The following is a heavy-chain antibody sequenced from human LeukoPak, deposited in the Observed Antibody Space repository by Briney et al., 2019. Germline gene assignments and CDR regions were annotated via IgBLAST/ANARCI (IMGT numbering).Heavy chain of an antibody. Sequence: ASVKVSCKASGYTFTSYYMHWVRQAPGQGLEWMGIINPRGGSTSYAQKFQGRVTMNRDTSTSTVYMELSSLRSEDTAVYYCARDLKAVAAIFDYWGQGTLVTVSS. J-gene: IGHJ4*02. CDR3: ARDLKAVAAIFDY. CDR1: GYTFTSYY. D-gene: IGHD6-19*01. CDR2: INPRGGST. V-gene: IGHV1-46*01.